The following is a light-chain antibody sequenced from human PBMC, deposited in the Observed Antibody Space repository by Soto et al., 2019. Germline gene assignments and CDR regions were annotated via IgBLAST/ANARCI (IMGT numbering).Light chain of an antibody. V-gene: IGKV3-20*01. Sequence: EIVLTQFPATLSLSPGERATLSCRASQSVSSYLAWYQQKPGQAPRLLIHSASSRATGIPDRFSGSGSGTDFTLTISRLEPEDFAVYYCQQYGSSPLISFGQGTRLEIK. J-gene: IGKJ5*01. CDR1: QSVSSY. CDR2: SAS. CDR3: QQYGSSPLIS.